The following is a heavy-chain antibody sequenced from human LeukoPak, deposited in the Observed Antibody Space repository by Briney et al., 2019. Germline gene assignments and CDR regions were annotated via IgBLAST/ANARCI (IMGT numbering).Heavy chain of an antibody. CDR1: GFTFSTYD. D-gene: IGHD4-17*01. V-gene: IGHV3-30-3*01. CDR2: ISYDGGNK. Sequence: PGGSLRLSCAASGFTFSTYDMHWVRQAPGKGLERVAGISYDGGNKYYADSVKGRFTISRDNSENTLWLQMNSLRTEDTAVYYCARVGLRDAFDIWGQGTMVTVSS. J-gene: IGHJ3*02. CDR3: ARVGLRDAFDI.